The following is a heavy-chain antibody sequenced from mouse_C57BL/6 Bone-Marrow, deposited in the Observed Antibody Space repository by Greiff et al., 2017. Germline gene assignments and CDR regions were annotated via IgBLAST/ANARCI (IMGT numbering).Heavy chain of an antibody. Sequence: DVHLVESGGGLVKPGGSLKLSCAASGFTFSSYAMSWVRQTPEKRLEWVATISDGGSYTYYPDNVKGRFTITRDNAKNNLYLQMSHLRSEDTAMYYCARPLYEYVVAWFAYWGQGTLVTVSA. CDR3: ARPLYEYVVAWFAY. J-gene: IGHJ3*01. CDR1: GFTFSSYA. D-gene: IGHD2-4*01. V-gene: IGHV5-4*01. CDR2: ISDGGSYT.